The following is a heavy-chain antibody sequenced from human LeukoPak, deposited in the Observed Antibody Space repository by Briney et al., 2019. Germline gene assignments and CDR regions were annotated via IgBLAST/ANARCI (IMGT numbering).Heavy chain of an antibody. V-gene: IGHV4-34*01. CDR3: ARAPKYYYGSGSSAYHFDY. CDR1: GGSFSGYY. CDR2: INHSGST. J-gene: IGHJ4*02. Sequence: SETLSLTCAVYGGSFSGYYWSWIRQPPGKGLEWIGEINHSGSTNYNPSLKSRLTISVDTSKNQFCLKLSSVTAADTAVYYCARAPKYYYGSGSSAYHFDYWGQGTLVTVSS. D-gene: IGHD3-10*01.